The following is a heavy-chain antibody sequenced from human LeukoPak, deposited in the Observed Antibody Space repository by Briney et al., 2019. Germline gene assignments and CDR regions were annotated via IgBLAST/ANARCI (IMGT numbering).Heavy chain of an antibody. CDR2: IYYSGST. CDR1: GGSLSSSSYY. CDR3: ARQSRPLPDIAAARSDS. V-gene: IGHV4-39*01. J-gene: IGHJ4*02. D-gene: IGHD6-13*01. Sequence: SETLSLTCTVSGGSLSSSSYYWGWIRQPPGKGLEWIGSIYYSGSTYYNPSLKSRVTISVDTSKNQFSLKLSSVTAADTAMYYCARQSRPLPDIAAARSDSWGQGTLVTVSS.